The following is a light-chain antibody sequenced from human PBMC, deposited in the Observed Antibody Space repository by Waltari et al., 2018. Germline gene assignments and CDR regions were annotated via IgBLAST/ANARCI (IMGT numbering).Light chain of an antibody. J-gene: IGLJ2*01. CDR3: QSPDSSGTKVV. V-gene: IGLV3-25*03. CDR2: KAS. Sequence: SYELTQPPSVSVSPGQTARLTCSGNALTKQYAHWYQQKPGQAPVVVIYKASEGPSGIPERFSGSSSGTPVTLTISGVQAEDEADYYCQSPDSSGTKVVFGGGTKLTVL. CDR1: ALTKQY.